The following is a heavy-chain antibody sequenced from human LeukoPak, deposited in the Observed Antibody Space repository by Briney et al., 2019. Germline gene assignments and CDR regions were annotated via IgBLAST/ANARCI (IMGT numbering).Heavy chain of an antibody. CDR1: GYTFTNFD. V-gene: IGHV1-8*01. Sequence: ASVKVFCKASGYTFTNFDINWVRQATGQGLEWMGWMNPNSGNTGYAQKFQGRVAFSRDTSTSTAYMELTNLRFDDTALYYCARGRAIGGVAPRQIYFDSWGEGTLVTVYS. CDR3: ARGRAIGGVAPRQIYFDS. D-gene: IGHD3-16*01. J-gene: IGHJ4*02. CDR2: MNPNSGNT.